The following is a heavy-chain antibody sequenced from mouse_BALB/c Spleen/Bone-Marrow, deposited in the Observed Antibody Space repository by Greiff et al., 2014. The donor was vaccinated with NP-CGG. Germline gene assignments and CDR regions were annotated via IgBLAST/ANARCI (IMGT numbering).Heavy chain of an antibody. D-gene: IGHD1-1*01. CDR3: ARRAYGGSYGFAY. CDR1: GYTFTSYW. V-gene: IGHV1-7*01. Sequence: VQLQQSGAELAKPGASLKMSCKASGYTFTSYWMHWVKQRPGQGLEWIGYINPSTDYTEYNQKFKDKATLTADKSSSTAFMQLSSRTSEDSAVYYCARRAYGGSYGFAYGGQGTLVTVSA. J-gene: IGHJ3*01. CDR2: INPSTDYT.